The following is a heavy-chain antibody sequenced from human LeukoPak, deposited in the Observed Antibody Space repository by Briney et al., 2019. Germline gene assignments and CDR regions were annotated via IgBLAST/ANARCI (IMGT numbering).Heavy chain of an antibody. V-gene: IGHV3-23*01. Sequence: GGSLRLSCAASGFTFSSYAMSWVRQAPGKGLEWVSAISGSGGSTYYADSVKGRFTISRDNSKNTLYLQMNSLRAEDTAAYYCAKAPNDYGDSYFDYWGQGTLVTVSS. CDR2: ISGSGGST. CDR3: AKAPNDYGDSYFDY. J-gene: IGHJ4*02. D-gene: IGHD4-17*01. CDR1: GFTFSSYA.